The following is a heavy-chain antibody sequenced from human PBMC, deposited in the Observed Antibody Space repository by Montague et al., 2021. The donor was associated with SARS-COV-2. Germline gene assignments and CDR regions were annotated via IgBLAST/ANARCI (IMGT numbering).Heavy chain of an antibody. CDR1: KFTFSYYW. CDR3: ARETFGYSYGADY. CDR2: IKQDGSER. Sequence: SLRLSCAASKFTFSYYWMSWVRQAPGKGLEWVANIKQDGSERYYVDSVKGRFTISRDNAKNSLYLQMNSLRAEDTAVYYCARETFGYSYGADYWGQGTLVTVSS. D-gene: IGHD5-18*01. J-gene: IGHJ4*02. V-gene: IGHV3-7*03.